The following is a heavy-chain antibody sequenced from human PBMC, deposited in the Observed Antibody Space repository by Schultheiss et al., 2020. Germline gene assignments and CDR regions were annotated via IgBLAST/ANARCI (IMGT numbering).Heavy chain of an antibody. CDR3: SAGPF. CDR1: GFTFSNAW. CDR2: IKSRTEGGTT. J-gene: IGHJ4*02. V-gene: IGHV3-15*01. Sequence: GESLRLSCAASGFTFSNAWMSWVRQAPAKGLEWVGRIKSRTEGGTTDYAAPVKGRFTISRDDSKNTVYLRMNSLKLEDTAVYYCSAGPFWGQGTLVTGYS.